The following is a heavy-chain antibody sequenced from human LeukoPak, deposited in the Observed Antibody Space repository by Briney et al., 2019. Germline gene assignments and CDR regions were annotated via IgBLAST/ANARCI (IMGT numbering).Heavy chain of an antibody. J-gene: IGHJ5*02. CDR2: ISGSGGST. CDR1: GFTFSSYA. CDR3: AKARPGGCSGGSCYPLSTRFDP. V-gene: IGHV3-23*01. Sequence: GGTLRLSCAASGFTFSSYAMSWVRQAPGEGREWVSDISGSGGSTYYADSVKGRFTISRDNSKNTLYLQMNSLRAEDTAVYYCAKARPGGCSGGSCYPLSTRFDPWGQGTLVTVSS. D-gene: IGHD2-15*01.